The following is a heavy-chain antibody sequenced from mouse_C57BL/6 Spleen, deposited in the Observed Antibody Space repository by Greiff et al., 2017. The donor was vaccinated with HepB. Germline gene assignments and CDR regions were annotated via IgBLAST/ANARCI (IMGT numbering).Heavy chain of an antibody. CDR3: ARDSHYYGSSRFDY. CDR1: GYSITSGYY. D-gene: IGHD1-1*01. J-gene: IGHJ2*01. Sequence: EVQLQESGPGLVKPSQSLSLTCSVTGYSITSGYYWNWIRQFPGNKLEWMGYISYDGSNNYNPSLKNRISITRDTSKNQFFLKLNSVTTEDTATYYCARDSHYYGSSRFDYWGQGTTLTVSS. CDR2: ISYDGSN. V-gene: IGHV3-6*01.